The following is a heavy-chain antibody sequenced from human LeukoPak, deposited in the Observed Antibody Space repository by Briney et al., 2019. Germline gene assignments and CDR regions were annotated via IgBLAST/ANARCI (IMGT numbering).Heavy chain of an antibody. J-gene: IGHJ6*04. CDR3: AELGITMIGGV. D-gene: IGHD3-10*02. CDR2: INSDGSST. CDR1: GFTFSSYW. Sequence: GGSLRLSCAASGFTFSSYWMHWVRQAPGKGLVWVSRINSDGSSTVYADSEKGRFSISRDNAKNSLYLQMNSLRAEDTAVYYRAELGITMIGGVWGKGTTVTISS. V-gene: IGHV3-74*01.